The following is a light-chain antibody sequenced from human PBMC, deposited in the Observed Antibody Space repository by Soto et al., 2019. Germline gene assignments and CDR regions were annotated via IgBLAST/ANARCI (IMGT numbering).Light chain of an antibody. J-gene: IGKJ5*01. CDR1: QSVDTY. Sequence: EIALTQSPATLSLSPGESATLSCTTNQSVDTYFAWYQQKRGLAPRLLIYDASNRAIGIPARFSGRGSETDFSLTISSLEPEDFAIYFCQQRCTWPPTFGRGTRLEI. CDR2: DAS. CDR3: QQRCTWPPT. V-gene: IGKV3-11*01.